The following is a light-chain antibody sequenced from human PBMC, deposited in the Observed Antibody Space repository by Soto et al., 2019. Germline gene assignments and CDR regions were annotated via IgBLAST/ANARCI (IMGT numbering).Light chain of an antibody. V-gene: IGKV3-20*01. J-gene: IGKJ2*01. CDR1: QSVRNGA. Sequence: EIVLTQSPGTLSLSPGEGATVSCRASQSVRNGALAWYQQKPGQAPRPLIFGASSRATDIPDRFSASGSGTHFTLTISSLEPEDFAVYYCHQYGDSAHTFGQGTKLDIK. CDR2: GAS. CDR3: HQYGDSAHT.